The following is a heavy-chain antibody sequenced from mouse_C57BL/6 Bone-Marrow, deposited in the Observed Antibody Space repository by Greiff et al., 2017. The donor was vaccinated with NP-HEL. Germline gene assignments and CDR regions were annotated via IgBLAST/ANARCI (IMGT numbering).Heavy chain of an antibody. CDR2: IYPGDGDT. J-gene: IGHJ1*03. CDR1: GYAFSSSW. V-gene: IGHV1-82*01. Sequence: VKLVESGPELVKPGASVKISCKASGYAFSSSWMNWVKQRPGKGLEWIGRIYPGDGDTNYNGKFKGKATLTADKSSSTAYMQLSSLTSEDSAVYFCARSKLHWYFDVWGTGTTVTVSS. D-gene: IGHD1-3*01. CDR3: ARSKLHWYFDV.